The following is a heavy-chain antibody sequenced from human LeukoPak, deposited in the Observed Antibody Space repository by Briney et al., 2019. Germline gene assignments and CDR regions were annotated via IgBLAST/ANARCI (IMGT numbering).Heavy chain of an antibody. CDR1: GGSISSGGYS. CDR2: IYHSGST. J-gene: IGHJ5*02. V-gene: IGHV4-30-2*01. CDR3: ARGDYYDSSGYSWFDP. Sequence: TLTLTCAVSGGSISSGGYSWSWIRQPPRKGLEWIGYIYHSGSTYYNPSLKSRVTISVDRSKNQFSLKLSSVTAADTAVYYCARGDYYDSSGYSWFDPWGQGTLVTVSS. D-gene: IGHD3-22*01.